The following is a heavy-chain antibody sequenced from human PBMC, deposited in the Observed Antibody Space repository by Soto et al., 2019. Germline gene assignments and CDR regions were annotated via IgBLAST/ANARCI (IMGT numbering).Heavy chain of an antibody. D-gene: IGHD2-2*01. CDR1: GYRFTSYW. J-gene: IGHJ6*02. Sequence: SLKISCEGSGYRFTSYWIGWVRQMPGKGLEWMGIIYPGDSDTRYSPSFQGHFTISADKSISTAYLQWSSLKASDTAMYYCARQYCSSTSCSYYYGMDVWGQGTTVTVSS. CDR3: ARQYCSSTSCSYYYGMDV. V-gene: IGHV5-51*01. CDR2: IYPGDSDT.